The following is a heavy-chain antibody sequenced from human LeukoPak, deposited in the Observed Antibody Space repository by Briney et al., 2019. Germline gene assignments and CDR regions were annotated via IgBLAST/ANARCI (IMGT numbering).Heavy chain of an antibody. D-gene: IGHD6-6*01. CDR3: ARLVRRHGMDV. J-gene: IGHJ6*02. V-gene: IGHV3-11*01. CDR2: ISSSGSTI. Sequence: GGSLGLSCAASGFTFSDYYMSWIRQAPGKGLEWVSYISSSGSTIYYAASVKGRFTISRDNAKNSLYLQMNSLRAEDTAVYYCARLVRRHGMDVWGQGTTVTVSS. CDR1: GFTFSDYY.